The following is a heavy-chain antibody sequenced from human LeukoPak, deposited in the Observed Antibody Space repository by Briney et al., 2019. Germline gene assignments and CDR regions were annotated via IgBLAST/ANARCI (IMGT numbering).Heavy chain of an antibody. CDR3: ARDTVTISGNDY. V-gene: IGHV3-74*01. CDR1: GFTFSSYA. J-gene: IGHJ4*02. Sequence: GGSLRLSCAASGFTFSSYAMIWVRQAPGKGLVWVSRINSDGSSTSYADSVKGRFTISRDNAKNTLYLQMNSLRAEDTAVYYCARDTVTISGNDYWGQGTLVTVSS. CDR2: INSDGSST. D-gene: IGHD4-17*01.